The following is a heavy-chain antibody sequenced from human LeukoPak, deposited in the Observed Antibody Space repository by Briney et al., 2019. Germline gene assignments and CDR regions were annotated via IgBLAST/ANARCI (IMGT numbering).Heavy chain of an antibody. CDR2: IRSTGSST. CDR1: GFTFRDYY. V-gene: IGHV3-11*04. D-gene: IGHD5-12*01. J-gene: IGHJ4*02. Sequence: GGSLRLSCTASGFTFRDYYVTWIRQAPGKGLEWVSYIRSTGSSTAYADSVKGRFAISRDNAKNSLYLQMNGLRVEDTAVYYCARGPSGYHNIGGQGTLVTVSS. CDR3: ARGPSGYHNI.